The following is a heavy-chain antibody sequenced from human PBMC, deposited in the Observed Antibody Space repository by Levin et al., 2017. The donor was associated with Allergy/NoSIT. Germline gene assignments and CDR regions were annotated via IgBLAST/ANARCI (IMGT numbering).Heavy chain of an antibody. Sequence: SGGSLRLSCAASGFTFSKFWMHWVRQGPGKGLVWVSRANPDGTVLTYGDSVQGRFIISSDNASNSLTLEMNDLSAEDTAVYYCAKGISSFVPGMDVWGQGTTVIVSS. V-gene: IGHV3-74*01. CDR1: GFTFSKFW. CDR3: AKGISSFVPGMDV. CDR2: ANPDGTVL. D-gene: IGHD1-26*01. J-gene: IGHJ6*02.